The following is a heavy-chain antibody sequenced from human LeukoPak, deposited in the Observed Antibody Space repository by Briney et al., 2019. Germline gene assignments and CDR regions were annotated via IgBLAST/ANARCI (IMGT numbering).Heavy chain of an antibody. V-gene: IGHV1-2*02. D-gene: IGHD3-10*01. CDR2: INPNSGGT. Sequence: GASVKVSCKASGYTFTGYYLHWVRQASGQGLEWMGWINPNSGGTNYAQNFQGRVTMTRDTSITTAYMELNSLRSDDTAVYYCASGREYFGSGSHDDAFDMWGQGTMVTVSS. CDR1: GYTFTGYY. CDR3: ASGREYFGSGSHDDAFDM. J-gene: IGHJ3*02.